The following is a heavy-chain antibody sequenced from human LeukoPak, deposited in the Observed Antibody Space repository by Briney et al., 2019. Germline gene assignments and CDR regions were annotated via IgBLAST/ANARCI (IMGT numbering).Heavy chain of an antibody. CDR3: ASIAVAGSVVDY. CDR1: GFTFSSYS. V-gene: IGHV3-21*01. D-gene: IGHD6-19*01. CDR2: ISSSSYI. J-gene: IGHJ4*02. Sequence: GGSLRLSCAASGFTFSSYSMNWVRQAPGKGLEWVSSISSSSYIYYADSVKGRFTISRDNAKNSLYLQMNSLRAEDTAVYYCASIAVAGSVVDYWGQGTLVTVSS.